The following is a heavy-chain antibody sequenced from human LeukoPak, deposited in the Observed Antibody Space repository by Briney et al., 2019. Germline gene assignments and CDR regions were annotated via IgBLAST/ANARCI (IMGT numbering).Heavy chain of an antibody. J-gene: IGHJ4*02. CDR3: ATYHDYDY. CDR2: ISYDGSNK. CDR1: GFTFSSYA. Sequence: AGRSLRLSCAASGFTFSSYAMHWVRQAPGKGLEWVAVISYDGSNKYYADSVKGRFTISRDNSKNTLYLQMNSLRAEDMAVYYCATYHDYDYWGQGTLVTVSS. D-gene: IGHD2-2*01. V-gene: IGHV3-30*04.